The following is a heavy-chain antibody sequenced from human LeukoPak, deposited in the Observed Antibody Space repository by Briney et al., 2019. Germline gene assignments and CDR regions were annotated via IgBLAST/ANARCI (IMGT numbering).Heavy chain of an antibody. J-gene: IGHJ4*02. CDR1: GISVSNIY. Sequence: GGSLRLSCAASGISVSNIYMTWVRQAPGKGLACVSDISDGGTTFYVDSVRGRFTISRDSAKNMLYLQMNDVRAEDTAIYYCAGAPETGHWGQGTLVTVSS. CDR2: ISDGGTT. CDR3: AGAPETGH. V-gene: IGHV3-66*01.